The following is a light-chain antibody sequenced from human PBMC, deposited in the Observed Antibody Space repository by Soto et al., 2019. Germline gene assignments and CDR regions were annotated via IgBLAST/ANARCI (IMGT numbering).Light chain of an antibody. CDR1: SSDVGGYNH. Sequence: QSALTQPASVSGSPGQSITISCTGTSSDVGGYNHVSWYQQHPGKAPKLIIFEVRNRPSGVSDRFSASKSGNTASLTISGLQTEVEAVYYCSSYASSSSYAFGTGTKVTVL. CDR2: EVR. CDR3: SSYASSSSYA. V-gene: IGLV2-14*01. J-gene: IGLJ1*01.